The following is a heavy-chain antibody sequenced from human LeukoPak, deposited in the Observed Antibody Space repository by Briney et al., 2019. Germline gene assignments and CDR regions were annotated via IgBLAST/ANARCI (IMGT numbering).Heavy chain of an antibody. Sequence: ASVKVSCKASGGTFSSYTISWVRQAPGQGLEWMGRIIPILGIANYAQKFQGRVTITADKSTSTAYMELSSLRSEDTAVYYCARDSTGTTFFADYWGQGTLVTVSS. V-gene: IGHV1-69*02. J-gene: IGHJ4*02. CDR3: ARDSTGTTFFADY. D-gene: IGHD1-1*01. CDR2: IIPILGIA. CDR1: GGTFSSYT.